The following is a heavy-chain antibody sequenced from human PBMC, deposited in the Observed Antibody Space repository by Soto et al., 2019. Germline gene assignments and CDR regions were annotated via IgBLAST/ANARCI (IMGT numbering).Heavy chain of an antibody. J-gene: IGHJ4*02. CDR3: ARVIAGSYSGYFDY. Sequence: QVQLVESGGGLVKPGGSLRLSCAASGFTFSDYYMSWIRQAPGKGLEWVSYISSSSSYTNYADSVKGRFTISRDNANNSLHLQMNSLRAEHTAVYYCARVIAGSYSGYFDYWGQGTLVTVSS. V-gene: IGHV3-11*05. CDR1: GFTFSDYY. CDR2: ISSSSSYT. D-gene: IGHD1-26*01.